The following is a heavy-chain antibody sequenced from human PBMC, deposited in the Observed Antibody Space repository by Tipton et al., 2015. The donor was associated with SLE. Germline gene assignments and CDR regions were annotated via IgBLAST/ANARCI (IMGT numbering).Heavy chain of an antibody. J-gene: IGHJ3*02. Sequence: PGLVKPSETLSLTCTVSGGSISSYYWSWIRQPAGKGLEWIGRIYTSGSTNYNPSLKSRVTMSVDTSKNQFSLKLSSVTAADTAVYYCARVIGRYSSGLDAFDIWGQGTMATVSS. D-gene: IGHD6-19*01. V-gene: IGHV4-4*07. CDR1: GGSISSYY. CDR3: ARVIGRYSSGLDAFDI. CDR2: IYTSGST.